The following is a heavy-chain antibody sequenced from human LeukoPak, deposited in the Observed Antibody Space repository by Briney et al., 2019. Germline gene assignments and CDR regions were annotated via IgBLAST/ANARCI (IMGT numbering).Heavy chain of an antibody. CDR2: IKQDGSEK. D-gene: IGHD3-10*01. Sequence: QTGGSLRLSCAASGFTFSSYWMSWVRQAPGKGLEWVANIKQDGSEKYYVDSVKGRFTISRDNAKNSLYLQMNSLRAEDTAVYYCARVLDYYGSGFPDYWGQGTLVTVSS. CDR3: ARVLDYYGSGFPDY. J-gene: IGHJ4*02. V-gene: IGHV3-7*01. CDR1: GFTFSSYW.